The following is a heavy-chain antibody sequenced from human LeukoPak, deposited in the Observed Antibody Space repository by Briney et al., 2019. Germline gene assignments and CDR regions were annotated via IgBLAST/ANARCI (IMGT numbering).Heavy chain of an antibody. Sequence: ASVTVSFTASGYTFTIYYMHWVRQAHGQGLEWKGIINPSGGSTSYAQKFQGRVTMTRDMSTSTVYMELSSLRSEDTAVYYCARAHGLRGLFGYWGQGTLVTVSS. D-gene: IGHD4-23*01. CDR3: ARAHGLRGLFGY. V-gene: IGHV1-46*01. CDR1: GYTFTIYY. CDR2: INPSGGST. J-gene: IGHJ4*02.